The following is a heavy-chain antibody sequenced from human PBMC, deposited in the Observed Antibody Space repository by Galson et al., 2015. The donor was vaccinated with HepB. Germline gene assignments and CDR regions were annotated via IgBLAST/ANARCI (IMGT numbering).Heavy chain of an antibody. CDR3: AKDSDSRGYYNYVFDI. V-gene: IGHV3-9*01. CDR1: GFTFDAYA. J-gene: IGHJ3*02. Sequence: SLRLSCAASGFTFDAYAMHWVRQAPGKGLEWVSGISWNSGSLAYADSVKGRFTISRDNAKNSLYLQMNSLRAEDTALYYCAKDSDSRGYYNYVFDIWGQGTMVTVSS. D-gene: IGHD3-22*01. CDR2: ISWNSGSL.